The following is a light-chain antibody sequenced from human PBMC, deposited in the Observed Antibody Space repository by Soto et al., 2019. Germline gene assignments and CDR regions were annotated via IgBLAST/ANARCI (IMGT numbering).Light chain of an antibody. CDR1: QTIDSY. CDR3: QQTRSGIT. J-gene: IGKJ5*01. CDR2: AAS. V-gene: IGKV1-39*01. Sequence: IQLTQHPPSLSATIGDRVTITCRASQTIDSYLNWFQQKPGMAPKLLIYAASKLQSGVPSRFRGSGSGTDFTLTIDTLQPDDFASYYCQQTRSGITFGQGTRLEIK.